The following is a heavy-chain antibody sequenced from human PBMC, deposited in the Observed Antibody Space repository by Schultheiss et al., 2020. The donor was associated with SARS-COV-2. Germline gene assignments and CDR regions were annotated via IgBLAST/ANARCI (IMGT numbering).Heavy chain of an antibody. D-gene: IGHD3-10*01. CDR2: ISYDGSNK. Sequence: GGSLRLSCAASGFIFRSFAMHWVRQAPGKGLEWVAVISYDGSNKYYADSVKGRFTISRDNAKNSLYLQMNSLRAEDTAVYYCARDLGLPPTLRGRTSGGLDYWGQGTLVTVSS. V-gene: IGHV3-30*04. J-gene: IGHJ4*02. CDR3: ARDLGLPPTLRGRTSGGLDY. CDR1: GFIFRSFA.